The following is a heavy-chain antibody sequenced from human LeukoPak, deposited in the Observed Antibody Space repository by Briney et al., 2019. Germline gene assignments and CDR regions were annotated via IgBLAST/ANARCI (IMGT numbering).Heavy chain of an antibody. CDR1: GYTFTAHY. V-gene: IGHV1-2*02. CDR2: INPNSGGT. J-gene: IGHJ4*02. CDR3: ARHFRRVPAALDY. D-gene: IGHD2-2*01. Sequence: ASVKVSCKASGYTFTAHYLHWVRQAPGQGLEWMAWINPNSGGTKYAQKFQGRVTMTRDTSISTAYMELSRLRSDDTAVYYCARHFRRVPAALDYWGQGTLVTVSS.